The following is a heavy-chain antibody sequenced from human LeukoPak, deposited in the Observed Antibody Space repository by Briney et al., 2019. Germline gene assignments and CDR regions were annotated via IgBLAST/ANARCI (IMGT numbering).Heavy chain of an antibody. J-gene: IGHJ1*01. Sequence: SETLSLTCTVSGGSISSYYWSWIRQPPGKGLEWIGYIYYSGSTNYNPSLKSRVTISVDTSKNQFSLKLSSVTAADTAVYYYARHEFYYDSSGRTGGFQHWGQGTLVTVSS. CDR1: GGSISSYY. CDR2: IYYSGST. V-gene: IGHV4-59*08. CDR3: ARHEFYYDSSGRTGGFQH. D-gene: IGHD3-22*01.